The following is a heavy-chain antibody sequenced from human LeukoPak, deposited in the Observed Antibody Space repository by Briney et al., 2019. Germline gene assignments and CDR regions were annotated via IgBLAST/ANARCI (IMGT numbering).Heavy chain of an antibody. V-gene: IGHV3-49*04. CDR2: IRSKAYGGTT. J-gene: IGHJ4*02. CDR3: TTESVRPY. D-gene: IGHD6-6*01. CDR1: GFTFGDYA. Sequence: GGSLRLSCTASGFTFGDYAMSWVRQAPGKGLEWVGFIRSKAYGGTTEYAASVKGRFTISRDDSKSIAYLQMNSLKTEDTAVYYCTTESVRPYWGQGTLVTVSS.